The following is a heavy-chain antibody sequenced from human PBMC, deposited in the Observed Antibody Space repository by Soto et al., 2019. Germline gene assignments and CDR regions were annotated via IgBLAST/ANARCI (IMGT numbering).Heavy chain of an antibody. CDR3: ARGWSFCTKHRCYFDH. CDR1: GFTFTDHY. J-gene: IGHJ4*02. CDR2: ISSRRGSTK. Sequence: LLVESGGGLVKPGESLRLSCAASGFTFTDHYMAGIRQAPGKGLEGVSYISSRRGSTKHYADSVKGRITISRDNAKNSLYLQMNSLSAEDTAVYYCARGWSFCTKHRCYFDHWGQGALVTVSS. V-gene: IGHV3-11*01. D-gene: IGHD2-8*01.